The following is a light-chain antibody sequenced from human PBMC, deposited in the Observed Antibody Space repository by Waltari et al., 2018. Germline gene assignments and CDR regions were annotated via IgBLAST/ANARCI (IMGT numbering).Light chain of an antibody. CDR2: DVT. J-gene: IGLJ2*01. Sequence: QSALTQPASLSGSPGQSITISCTGTTSDVGGGNYVSWYTQYPGKVPKLLIYDVTKRPSGVSNRFSGSKSVSTAALTISGLQAEDEADYYCSSYRSSSALVVFGGGTKLIVL. CDR3: SSYRSSSALVV. V-gene: IGLV2-14*03. CDR1: TSDVGGGNY.